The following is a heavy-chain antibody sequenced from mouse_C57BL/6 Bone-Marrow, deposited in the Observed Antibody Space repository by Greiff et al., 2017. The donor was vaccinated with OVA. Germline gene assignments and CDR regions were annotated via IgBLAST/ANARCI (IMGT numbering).Heavy chain of an antibody. Sequence: VQLQQPGAELVMPGASVKLSCKASGYAFTSYWMHWVKQRPGQGLEWIGEIDPSDSYTNYNQKFKGKSTLTVDKSSSTAYMQLSSLTSEDSAVYYCAREDYGSPDYWGQGTTLTVSS. CDR1: GYAFTSYW. CDR3: AREDYGSPDY. V-gene: IGHV1-69*01. D-gene: IGHD1-1*01. CDR2: IDPSDSYT. J-gene: IGHJ2*01.